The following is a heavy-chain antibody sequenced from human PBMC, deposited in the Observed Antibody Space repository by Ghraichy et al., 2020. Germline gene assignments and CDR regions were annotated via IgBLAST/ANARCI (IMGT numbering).Heavy chain of an antibody. D-gene: IGHD2/OR15-2a*01. Sequence: SETLSLTCAVYGGSFSGYYWSWIRQPPGKGLEWIGEINHSGSTNYNPSLKSRVTISVDTSKNQFSLKLSSVTAADTAVYYCARGSVQRGPPSRRISWFDPWGQGTLVTVSS. J-gene: IGHJ5*02. V-gene: IGHV4-34*01. CDR2: INHSGST. CDR1: GGSFSGYY. CDR3: ARGSVQRGPPSRRISWFDP.